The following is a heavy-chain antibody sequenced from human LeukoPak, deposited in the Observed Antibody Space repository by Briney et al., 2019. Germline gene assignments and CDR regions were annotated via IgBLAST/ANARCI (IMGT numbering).Heavy chain of an antibody. CDR3: ARAPYSPDSYYYYMDV. J-gene: IGHJ6*03. Sequence: SETLSLTCAVYGGSFSGYYWSWIRQPPGKGLEWIGEINHSGSTNYNPSLKSRVTISVDSSKNQFSLRLSPVTAADTAVYYCARAPYSPDSYYYYMDVWGKGTTVTVSS. CDR2: INHSGST. CDR1: GGSFSGYY. D-gene: IGHD1-26*01. V-gene: IGHV4-34*01.